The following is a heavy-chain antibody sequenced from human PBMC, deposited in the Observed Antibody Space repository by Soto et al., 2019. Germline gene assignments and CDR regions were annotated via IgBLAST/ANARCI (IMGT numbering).Heavy chain of an antibody. CDR2: INPNSGGT. D-gene: IGHD5-12*01. Sequence: QVQLVQSGAEVKKPGASAKVSCKASGYTFTGYYMHWVRQAPGQGLEWMGWINPNSGGTNYAQKFQGRVTMTRDTSISTAYMELSRLRSDDTAVYYCARILLYSGYDGGFDYWGQGTLVTVSS. V-gene: IGHV1-2*02. J-gene: IGHJ4*02. CDR3: ARILLYSGYDGGFDY. CDR1: GYTFTGYY.